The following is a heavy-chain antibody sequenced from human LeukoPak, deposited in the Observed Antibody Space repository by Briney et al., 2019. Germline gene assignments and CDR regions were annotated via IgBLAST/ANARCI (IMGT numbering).Heavy chain of an antibody. CDR2: ISAYNGNT. D-gene: IGHD3-10*01. CDR3: ARDGSDY. V-gene: IGHV1-18*04. Sequence: ASVKVSCKTSGYAFIDSYIHWVRPAPGQGLEWMGWISAYNGNTNYAQKLQGRVTMTTDTSTSTAYMELRSLRSDDTAVYYCARDGSDYWGQGTLVTVSS. J-gene: IGHJ4*02. CDR1: GYAFIDSY.